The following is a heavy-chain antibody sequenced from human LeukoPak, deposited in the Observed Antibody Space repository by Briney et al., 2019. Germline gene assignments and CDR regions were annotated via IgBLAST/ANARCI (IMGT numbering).Heavy chain of an antibody. CDR2: IWYDGSNK. CDR1: GFTFSSYG. D-gene: IGHD3-9*01. CDR3: ARDRYYDMLTGWPSSLFDP. V-gene: IGHV3-33*01. Sequence: PGRSLRLSCAASGFTFSSYGMHWVRQAPGKGLEWVAVIWYDGSNKYYADSVKGRFTISRDNSKNTLYLQMNSLRAEDTAVYYCARDRYYDMLTGWPSSLFDPWGQGTLVTVSS. J-gene: IGHJ5*02.